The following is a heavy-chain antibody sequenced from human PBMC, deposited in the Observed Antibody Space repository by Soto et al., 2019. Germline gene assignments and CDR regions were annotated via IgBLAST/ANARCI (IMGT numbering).Heavy chain of an antibody. CDR3: AGHPHLGGMVYWYFEL. D-gene: IGHD3-10*01. CDR2: IYYSGST. Sequence: QLQLQESGPRLLKPSEALSLICTVSGGPISSGSHYWGWIRQSPGKGLEWIGSIYYSGSTHYNPSLKSRVTISVDTSKNQFSLKLSSVTAADAAVYYCAGHPHLGGMVYWYFELWGRGTLVNVSS. J-gene: IGHJ2*01. CDR1: GGPISSGSHY. V-gene: IGHV4-39*01.